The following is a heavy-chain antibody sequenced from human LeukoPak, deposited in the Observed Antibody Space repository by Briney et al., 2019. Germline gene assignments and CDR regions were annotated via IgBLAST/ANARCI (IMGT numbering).Heavy chain of an antibody. CDR1: GFTFSSYA. Sequence: PGGSLRLSCAASGFTFSSYAMSWVRQAPGKGLEWVSAISGSGGSTYYADSVKGRFTISRDNSKNTLYLQMNSLRAEDTAVYYCAKGRREGYNSGPRGDIGAKGKMVTVFS. D-gene: IGHD5-24*01. J-gene: IGHJ3*02. CDR2: ISGSGGST. V-gene: IGHV3-23*01. CDR3: AKGRREGYNSGPRGDI.